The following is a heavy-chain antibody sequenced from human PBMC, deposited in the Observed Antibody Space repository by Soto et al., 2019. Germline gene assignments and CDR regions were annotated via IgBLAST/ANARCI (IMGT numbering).Heavy chain of an antibody. Sequence: GESLKISCAASGFTFSSYTMHWVRQAAGEGLEWVAVISYDGNNKFYADSVKGRFTISRDSSSQTLYLQMNSLRPDDTAMYYCARDGVSSTDYTWNYGTYFDYWGPGALVTVSS. J-gene: IGHJ4*02. D-gene: IGHD1-1*01. V-gene: IGHV3-30*03. CDR1: GFTFSSYT. CDR2: ISYDGNNK. CDR3: ARDGVSSTDYTWNYGTYFDY.